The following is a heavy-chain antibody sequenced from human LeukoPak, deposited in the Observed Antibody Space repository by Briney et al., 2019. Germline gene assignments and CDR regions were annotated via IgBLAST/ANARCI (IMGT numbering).Heavy chain of an antibody. CDR1: GYTFTSYG. CDR3: ARERLGYCSGGSCYPLDY. V-gene: IGHV1-18*01. J-gene: IGHJ4*02. D-gene: IGHD2-15*01. Sequence: ASVKVSFKASGYTFTSYGISWVRQAPGQGLEWMGWISAYNGNTNYAQKLQGRVTMTTDTSTSTAYTELRSLRSDDTAVYYCARERLGYCSGGSCYPLDYWGQGTLVTVSS. CDR2: ISAYNGNT.